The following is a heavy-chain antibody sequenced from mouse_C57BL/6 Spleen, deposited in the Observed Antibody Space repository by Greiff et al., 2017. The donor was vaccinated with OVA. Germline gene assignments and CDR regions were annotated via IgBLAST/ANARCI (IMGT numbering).Heavy chain of an antibody. V-gene: IGHV5-17*01. J-gene: IGHJ4*01. CDR3: ARPHDGYPYYYAMDY. CDR1: GFTFSDSG. Sequence: EVMLVESGGGLVKPGGSLKLSCAASGFTFSDSGMHWVRQAPEKGLEWVAYISSGSSTIYYADTVKGRFTISRDNAKNTLFLQMTSLRSEDTAMYYCARPHDGYPYYYAMDYWGQGTSVTVSS. D-gene: IGHD2-3*01. CDR2: ISSGSSTI.